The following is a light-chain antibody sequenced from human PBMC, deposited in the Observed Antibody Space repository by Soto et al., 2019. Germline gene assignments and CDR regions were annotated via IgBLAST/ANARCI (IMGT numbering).Light chain of an antibody. CDR2: EVN. V-gene: IGLV2-8*01. Sequence: QSALTQPPSASGSPGQSVTISCTGTSSDVGGYNYVSWYQQHPGKAPKLIIYEVNKRPSGVPDRFSGSKSGNTASLTVSGLQAEDEADYYCSSYAGSNNYVFGIGTKVTVL. CDR1: SSDVGGYNY. J-gene: IGLJ1*01. CDR3: SSYAGSNNYV.